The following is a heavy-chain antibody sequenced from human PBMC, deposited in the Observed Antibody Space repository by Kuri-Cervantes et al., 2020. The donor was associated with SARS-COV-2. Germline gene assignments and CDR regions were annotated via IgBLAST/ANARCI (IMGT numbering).Heavy chain of an antibody. CDR2: IYPGDSHT. Sequence: GGSLRLSCKGSGYNFTTYWILWVRQMPGKGLEWMGIIYPGDSHTRYSPSFQGQVTISADKSNSTAYLQWSSLKASDTAMYYCARSYCGGDCYSSRWFDPWGQGTLVTVSS. CDR3: ARSYCGGDCYSSRWFDP. CDR1: GYNFTTYW. D-gene: IGHD2-21*02. V-gene: IGHV5-51*01. J-gene: IGHJ5*02.